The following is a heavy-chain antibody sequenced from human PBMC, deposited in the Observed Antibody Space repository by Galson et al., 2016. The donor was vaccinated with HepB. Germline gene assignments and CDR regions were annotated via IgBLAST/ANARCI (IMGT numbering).Heavy chain of an antibody. J-gene: IGHJ4*01. V-gene: IGHV5-51*01. CDR3: ARRGSNNGLDY. CDR1: GYDFASLW. D-gene: IGHD2-8*01. CDR2: IFPDDSDT. Sequence: QSGAEVKEPGESLRISCETSGYDFASLWIAWVRQKPGKGLEWMGMIFPDDSDTKYNPPFQGLAIISADKSINTTFLQWSSLKASDTAMYYCARRGSNNGLDYWGQGTPVSVSP.